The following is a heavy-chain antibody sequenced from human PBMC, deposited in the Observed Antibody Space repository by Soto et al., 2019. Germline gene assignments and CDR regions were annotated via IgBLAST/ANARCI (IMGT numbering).Heavy chain of an antibody. CDR1: GFSLSTSEVA. CDR2: IYWDDDN. J-gene: IGHJ4*02. Sequence: QITLKESSPTLVKPTHTLTLTCTFSGFSLSTSEVAVGWIQQPPGKALEWLSVIYWDDDNRSSPSLRNRLTITKDTSKNQVVLTMTNLDPVDTATYYCAHRDRASGGLFDHWGQGILVTVSS. D-gene: IGHD3-10*01. V-gene: IGHV2-5*02. CDR3: AHRDRASGGLFDH.